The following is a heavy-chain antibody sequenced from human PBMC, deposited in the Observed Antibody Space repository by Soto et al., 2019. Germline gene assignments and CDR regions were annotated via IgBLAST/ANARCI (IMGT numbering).Heavy chain of an antibody. V-gene: IGHV1-69*01. D-gene: IGHD3-16*01. CDR3: ARLHVPMTYGGVVFDS. J-gene: IGHJ4*02. CDR2: IIPLLGTP. Sequence: QVQLVQSGAEMMKSGSSVKVSCKVPGGSFNTYGIGWGRQAPGQGLDWMGEIIPLLGTPNYAQRFQGRVTITADESTTTAYMGLSSLRSEDSAVYYWARLHVPMTYGGVVFDSWGQGTLVTVSS. CDR1: GGSFNTYG.